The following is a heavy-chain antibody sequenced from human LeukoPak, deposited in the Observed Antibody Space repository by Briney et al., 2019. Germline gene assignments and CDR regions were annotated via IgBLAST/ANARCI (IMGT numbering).Heavy chain of an antibody. V-gene: IGHV1-69*13. CDR3: ARVHDSSGYYEELDY. Sequence: ASVKVSCKASGGTFSSYAISWVRQAPGQGLEWMGGIIPIFGTANYAQKFQGRVTITADESTSTAYMELSSLRSEDTAVYYCARVHDSSGYYEELDYWGQGTLVTVSS. J-gene: IGHJ4*02. D-gene: IGHD3-22*01. CDR1: GGTFSSYA. CDR2: IIPIFGTA.